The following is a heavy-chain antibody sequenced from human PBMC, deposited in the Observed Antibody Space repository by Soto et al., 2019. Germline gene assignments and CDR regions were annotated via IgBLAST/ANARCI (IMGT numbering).Heavy chain of an antibody. CDR3: ARGRGFLEWSVGAFDI. V-gene: IGHV4-34*01. D-gene: IGHD3-3*01. Sequence: QVQLQQWGAGLLKPSETLSLTCAVYGGSFSGYYWSWIRQPPGKGLEWIGEINHSGSTNYNPSLKSPVTISVDTSKNQFSLKLSSVTAADTAVYYCARGRGFLEWSVGAFDIWGQGTMVTVSS. CDR2: INHSGST. CDR1: GGSFSGYY. J-gene: IGHJ3*02.